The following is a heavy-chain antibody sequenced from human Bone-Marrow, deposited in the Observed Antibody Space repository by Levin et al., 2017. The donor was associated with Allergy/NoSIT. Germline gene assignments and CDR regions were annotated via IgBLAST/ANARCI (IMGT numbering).Heavy chain of an antibody. J-gene: IGHJ5*02. CDR1: GYTFTSYD. Sequence: PGGSLRLSCKTSGYTFTSYDINWVRQATGQGLEWMGWMNPNNGDTGYAQKFQGRVTLTRSTSISTAYMELSSLRSEDTAVYFCVRGRDYFDTTGYHFWYWFDPWGQGTLVTVSS. CDR2: MNPNNGDT. D-gene: IGHD3-22*01. V-gene: IGHV1-8*01. CDR3: VRGRDYFDTTGYHFWYWFDP.